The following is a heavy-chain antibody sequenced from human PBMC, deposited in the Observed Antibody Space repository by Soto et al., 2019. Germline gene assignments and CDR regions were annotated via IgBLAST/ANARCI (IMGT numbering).Heavy chain of an antibody. CDR1: GFTFSTYA. CDR2: ISYDGSNK. V-gene: IGHV3-30-3*01. CDR3: ARASGYRYGYPADY. Sequence: QAQLVESGGGVVQPGRSLRLSCEASGFTFSTYAFHWVRQAPAKGREWVAVISYDGSNKYYADSVKGRFTISRDNSKNTLYLQMNSLRAEDTALYYCARASGYRYGYPADYWGQGTLVTVSS. J-gene: IGHJ4*02. D-gene: IGHD5-18*01.